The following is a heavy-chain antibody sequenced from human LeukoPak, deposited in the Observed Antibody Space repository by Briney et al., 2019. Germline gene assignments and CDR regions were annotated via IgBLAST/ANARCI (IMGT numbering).Heavy chain of an antibody. D-gene: IGHD6-19*01. Sequence: NPSETLSLTCTVSGGSISSSSYYWGWIRQPPGKGLEWIGSIYYSGSTYYNPSLKSRVTISVDTSKNQFSLKLSSVTAADTAVYYCARQGIAVAGTGFDYWGRGTLVTVSS. CDR1: GGSISSSSYY. CDR2: IYYSGST. CDR3: ARQGIAVAGTGFDY. V-gene: IGHV4-39*01. J-gene: IGHJ4*02.